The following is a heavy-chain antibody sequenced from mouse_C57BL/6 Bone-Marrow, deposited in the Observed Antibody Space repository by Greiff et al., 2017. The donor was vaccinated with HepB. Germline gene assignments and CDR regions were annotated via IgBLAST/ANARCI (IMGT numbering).Heavy chain of an antibody. CDR1: GFTFSSYG. CDR2: ISSGGSYT. CDR3: ARGVFYYSNPWFAY. J-gene: IGHJ3*01. D-gene: IGHD2-5*01. V-gene: IGHV5-6*01. Sequence: EVNLVESGGDLVKPGGSLKLSCAASGFTFSSYGMSWVRQTPDKRLEWVATISSGGSYTYYPDSVKGRFTISRDNAKNTLYLQMSSLKSEDTAMYYCARGVFYYSNPWFAYWGQGTLVTVSA.